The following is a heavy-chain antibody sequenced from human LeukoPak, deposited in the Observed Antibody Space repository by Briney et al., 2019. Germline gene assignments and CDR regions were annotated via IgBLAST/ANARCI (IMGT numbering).Heavy chain of an antibody. J-gene: IGHJ3*02. Sequence: SEALALTCAVYGGSFSGYYWSWIRQPPGKGLEWIGEINHSGSTNYNPSLKSRVTISVDTSKNQFSLKLSSVTAADTAVYYCARGLRSEAARRAFDIWGQGTMVTVSS. D-gene: IGHD6-6*01. CDR3: ARGLRSEAARRAFDI. CDR1: GGSFSGYY. CDR2: INHSGST. V-gene: IGHV4-34*01.